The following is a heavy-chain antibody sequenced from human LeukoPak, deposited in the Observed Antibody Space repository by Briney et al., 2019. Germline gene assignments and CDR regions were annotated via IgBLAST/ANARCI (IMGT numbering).Heavy chain of an antibody. CDR2: INPNSGGT. CDR1: GYTFTGYY. D-gene: IGHD5-12*01. Sequence: ASVKVSCKASGYTFTGYYMHWVRQAPGQGLEWMGWINPNSGGTNYAQKFQGRVTMTRDTSISTAYLQWSSLKASDTAMYYCARGAGEKRVATIQRFLYGMDVWGQGTTVTVSS. V-gene: IGHV1-2*02. J-gene: IGHJ6*02. CDR3: ARGAGEKRVATIQRFLYGMDV.